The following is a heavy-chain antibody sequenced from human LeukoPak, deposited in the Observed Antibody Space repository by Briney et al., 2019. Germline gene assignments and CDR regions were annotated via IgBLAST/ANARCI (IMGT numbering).Heavy chain of an antibody. CDR3: AKDSGTYYYDSSGYYY. CDR2: ISGSGGST. V-gene: IGHV3-23*01. D-gene: IGHD3-22*01. CDR1: GFPFRLYA. J-gene: IGHJ4*02. Sequence: PGGSLRLSCAASGFPFRLYAMRWPRQAPGRGLEWVSAISGSGGSTYYADSVKGRFTISRDNSKNTLYLQMNSQRAEDTAVYYCAKDSGTYYYDSSGYYYWGQGTLVTVSS.